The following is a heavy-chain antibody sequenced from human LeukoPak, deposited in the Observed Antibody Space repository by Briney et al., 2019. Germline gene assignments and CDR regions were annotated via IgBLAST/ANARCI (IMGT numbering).Heavy chain of an antibody. Sequence: GGSLRLSCAASGFTFSSYSMNWVRQAPGKGLEWVSSISSSSSYIYYADSVKGRFTISRDNAKNSLYLQMNSLRAEDTAVYYCARGNYDFWSGYFWYMDVWGKGTTVTVSS. D-gene: IGHD3-3*01. V-gene: IGHV3-21*01. CDR2: ISSSSSYI. CDR1: GFTFSSYS. J-gene: IGHJ6*03. CDR3: ARGNYDFWSGYFWYMDV.